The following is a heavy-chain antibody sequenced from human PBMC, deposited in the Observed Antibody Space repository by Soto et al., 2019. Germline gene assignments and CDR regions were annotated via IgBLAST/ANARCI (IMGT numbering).Heavy chain of an antibody. CDR2: IYYSGST. J-gene: IGHJ5*02. CDR3: ARDIGIAAAGTFWFDP. V-gene: IGHV4-61*01. Sequence: SETLSLTCTVSGGSISSSSYYWGWIRQPPGKGLEWIGYIYYSGSTNYNPSLKSRVTISVDTSKNQFSLKLSSVTAADTAVYYCARDIGIAAAGTFWFDPWGQGTLVTVSS. D-gene: IGHD6-13*01. CDR1: GGSISSSSYY.